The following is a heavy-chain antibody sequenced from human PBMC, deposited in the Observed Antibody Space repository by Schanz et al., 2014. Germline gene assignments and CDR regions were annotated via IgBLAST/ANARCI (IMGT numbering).Heavy chain of an antibody. CDR3: ATNSPFRMVRGSNAFDA. CDR2: FDVEDGET. Sequence: QVQLLQSGSEVKKPGASVKVSCEISGYTVSALAMHWVRQAPGKGLEWLGGFDVEDGETIYAQKFQGRVTMTEDTSTETAYMELSGLRSDDTAVYYCATNSPFRMVRGSNAFDAWGQGTMVTVSS. D-gene: IGHD3-10*01. V-gene: IGHV1-24*01. CDR1: GYTVSALA. J-gene: IGHJ3*01.